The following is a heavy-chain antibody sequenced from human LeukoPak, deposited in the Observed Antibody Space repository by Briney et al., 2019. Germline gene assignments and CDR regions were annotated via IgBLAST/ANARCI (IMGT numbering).Heavy chain of an antibody. V-gene: IGHV3-23*01. J-gene: IGHJ4*02. CDR2: ISGSGGRT. Sequence: GGSLRLSRAVSGITLSNYGMSWVRQAPGKGLEWVAGISGSGGRTNYADSVKGRFTISRDNPKNTLFLQMNSLRAEDTAVYFCAKRGVVIRVILVGFHKEAYYFDSWGQGALVTVSS. D-gene: IGHD3-10*01. CDR3: AKRGVVIRVILVGFHKEAYYFDS. CDR1: GITLSNYG.